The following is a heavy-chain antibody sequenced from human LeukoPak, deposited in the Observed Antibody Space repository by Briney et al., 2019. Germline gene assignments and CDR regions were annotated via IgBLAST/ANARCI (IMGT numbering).Heavy chain of an antibody. Sequence: GRSLRLSCAASGFTFSSYAMHWVRQAPGKGLEWVAVISYDGSNKYYADSVKGRFTISRDNSKNTLYLQMNSLRAEDTAVYYCARDEAYYYDSSGYYYVGFGAFDIWGQGTMVTVSS. D-gene: IGHD3-22*01. CDR2: ISYDGSNK. V-gene: IGHV3-30*04. CDR1: GFTFSSYA. J-gene: IGHJ3*02. CDR3: ARDEAYYYDSSGYYYVGFGAFDI.